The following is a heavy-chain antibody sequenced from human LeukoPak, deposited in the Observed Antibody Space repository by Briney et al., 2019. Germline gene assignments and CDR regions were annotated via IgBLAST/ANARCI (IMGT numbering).Heavy chain of an antibody. CDR2: IYHSGST. D-gene: IGHD3-3*01. J-gene: IGHJ4*02. V-gene: IGHV4-38-2*01. CDR3: ARKGITIFGPMN. CDR1: GYSISSGYY. Sequence: SSETLSLTCAVSGYSISSGYYWGWIRQPPGKGLEWIGSIYHSGSTYYNPSLKSRVTISVDTSKNQFSLKLSSVTAADTAVYYCARKGITIFGPMNWGQGTLLTVSS.